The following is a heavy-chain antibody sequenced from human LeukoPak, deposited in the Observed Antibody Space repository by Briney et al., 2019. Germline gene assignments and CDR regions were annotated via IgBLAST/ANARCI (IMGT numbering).Heavy chain of an antibody. CDR3: ARDPRYSSSWYIAFDI. Sequence: ASVKVSCKASGGTFSSYAISWLRQAPGQGLEWMGRIIPIFGTANYAQKLQGRVTMTTDTSTSTAYMELRSLRSDDTAVYYCARDPRYSSSWYIAFDIWGQGTMVTVSS. CDR2: IIPIFGTA. CDR1: GGTFSSYA. J-gene: IGHJ3*02. D-gene: IGHD6-13*01. V-gene: IGHV1-69*05.